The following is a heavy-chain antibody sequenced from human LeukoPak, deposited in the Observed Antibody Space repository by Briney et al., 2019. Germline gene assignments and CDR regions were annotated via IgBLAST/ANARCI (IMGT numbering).Heavy chain of an antibody. D-gene: IGHD2-21*01. Sequence: SETLSLTCTVSGGSISSSSYYWGWIRQPPGKGLEWIGSIYYSGSTYYNPSLKSRVTISVDTSKNQFSLKLSSVTAADTAVYYCARHKANGDPFFDYWGQGTLVTVSS. CDR1: GGSISSSSYY. CDR2: IYYSGST. CDR3: ARHKANGDPFFDY. V-gene: IGHV4-39*01. J-gene: IGHJ4*02.